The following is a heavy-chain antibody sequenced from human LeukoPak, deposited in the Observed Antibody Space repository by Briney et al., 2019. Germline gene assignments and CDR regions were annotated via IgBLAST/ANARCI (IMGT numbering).Heavy chain of an antibody. CDR3: ARGATADTRHLDY. CDR2: ISSSSSYI. V-gene: IGHV3-21*01. CDR1: GFTFSSYS. D-gene: IGHD2-21*02. J-gene: IGHJ4*02. Sequence: GGSLRLSCAASGFTFSSYSMNWVRQAPGKGLEWVSSISSSSSYIYYADSVKGRFTISRDNAKNSLYLQMNSLRDEDTAVYSCARGATADTRHLDYWGQGSLVTVSS.